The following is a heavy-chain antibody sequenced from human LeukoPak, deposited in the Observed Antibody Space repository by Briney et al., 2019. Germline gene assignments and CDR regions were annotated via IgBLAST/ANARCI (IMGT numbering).Heavy chain of an antibody. Sequence: SETLSLACAVSGYSISSGYYWGWIRQPPGKGLEWIGIIYHSGSTYYNPSLKSRVTISVDTSKNQFSLKLSSVTAADTAVYYCARTGLYGSGSSDYWGQGTLVTVSS. CDR3: ARTGLYGSGSSDY. J-gene: IGHJ4*02. D-gene: IGHD3-10*01. CDR1: GYSISSGYY. V-gene: IGHV4-38-2*01. CDR2: IYHSGST.